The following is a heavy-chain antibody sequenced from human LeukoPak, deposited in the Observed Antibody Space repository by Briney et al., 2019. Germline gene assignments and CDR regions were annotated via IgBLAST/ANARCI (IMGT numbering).Heavy chain of an antibody. CDR1: GGSINSHY. D-gene: IGHD6-19*01. J-gene: IGHJ4*02. V-gene: IGHV4-59*08. CDR3: VRRDPGWNYFDY. Sequence: SETLSLTCAVSGGSINSHYWSWIRQPPGKGLEWVGDIYYTGRNNYNPSLKSRVTISLDTSKNHLSLNLTSVLAADTAIYYCVRRDPGWNYFDYWGQGILVTVSS. CDR2: IYYTGRN.